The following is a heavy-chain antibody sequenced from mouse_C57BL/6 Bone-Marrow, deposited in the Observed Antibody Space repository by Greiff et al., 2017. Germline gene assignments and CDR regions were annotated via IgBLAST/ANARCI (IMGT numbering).Heavy chain of an antibody. CDR3: ARSGPWFAY. CDR2: IWSGGST. Sequence: VKVVESGPGLVQPSQSLSITCTVSGFSLASYGVHWVRQSPGKDLAWLGVIWSGGSTDYNAAFITRLSISKDNSKSQVFFKMNSLQADDTAIYYCARSGPWFAYWDQGTLVTVSA. CDR1: GFSLASYG. V-gene: IGHV2-2*01. J-gene: IGHJ3*01.